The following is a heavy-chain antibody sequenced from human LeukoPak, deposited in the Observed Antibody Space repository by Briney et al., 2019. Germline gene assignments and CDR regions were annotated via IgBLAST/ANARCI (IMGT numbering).Heavy chain of an antibody. V-gene: IGHV3-23*01. Sequence: QAGGSLRLSCAASGFTFSSYAMSWVRQAPGKGLEWVSAISGSGGSTYYADSVKGRFTISRDNSKNTLYLQMNSLRAEDTAVYYCAKFGDYYDSSGSSLGGSYFDYWGQGTLVTVSS. J-gene: IGHJ4*02. CDR2: ISGSGGST. CDR3: AKFGDYYDSSGSSLGGSYFDY. CDR1: GFTFSSYA. D-gene: IGHD3-22*01.